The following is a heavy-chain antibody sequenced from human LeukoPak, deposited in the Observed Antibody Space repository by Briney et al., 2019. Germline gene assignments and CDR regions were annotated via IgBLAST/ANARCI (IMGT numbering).Heavy chain of an antibody. CDR1: GFTFSSYS. V-gene: IGHV3-21*01. CDR2: ISSSSSYI. Sequence: GGSLRLSCAASGFTFSSYSMNWVRQAPGKGLEWVSSISSSSSYIYYADSVKGRFTTSRDNAKNSLYLQMNSLRAEDTAVYYCARDGSGFFDYWGQGTLVIVSS. CDR3: ARDGSGFFDY. D-gene: IGHD6-25*01. J-gene: IGHJ4*02.